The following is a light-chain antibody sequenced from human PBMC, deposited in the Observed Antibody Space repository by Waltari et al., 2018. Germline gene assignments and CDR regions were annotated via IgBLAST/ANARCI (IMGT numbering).Light chain of an antibody. CDR1: SSDVGGYNY. CDR3: SSYISSSTLEL. V-gene: IGLV2-14*03. CDR2: DVS. J-gene: IGLJ2*01. Sequence: QSALTQPASVSGSPGQSITISCTGTSSDVGGYNYVSWYQQHPGKAPKLMIYDVSNRPSGVSKRLSGPKCGNTASLTISGLQAEDEADYYCSSYISSSTLELFGGGTSLTVL.